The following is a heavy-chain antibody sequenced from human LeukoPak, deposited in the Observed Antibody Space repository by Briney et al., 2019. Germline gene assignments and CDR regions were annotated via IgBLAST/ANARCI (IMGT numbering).Heavy chain of an antibody. J-gene: IGHJ6*02. CDR1: GFTFSSYA. D-gene: IGHD5-12*01. Sequence: GRSLRLSCAASGFTFSSYAMHWFRQAPGKGLEWVAVISYDGSNKYYADSVKGRFTISRDNSKNTLYLQMNSLRAEDTAVYYCARDRRGDSGYAYGMDVWGQGATVTVSS. V-gene: IGHV3-30-3*01. CDR2: ISYDGSNK. CDR3: ARDRRGDSGYAYGMDV.